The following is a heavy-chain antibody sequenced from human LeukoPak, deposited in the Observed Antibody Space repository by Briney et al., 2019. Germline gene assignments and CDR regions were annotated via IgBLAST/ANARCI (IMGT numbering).Heavy chain of an antibody. D-gene: IGHD3-10*01. CDR2: IYHSGST. V-gene: IGHV4-30-2*01. CDR1: GGSISSGGYS. Sequence: SETLSLTCAVSGGSISSGGYSWSWIRQPPEKGLEWIGYIYHSGSTYYNPSLKSRVTISVDRSKNQFSLKLSSVTAADTAVYYCARESTMVRGGIDWGQGTLVTVSS. J-gene: IGHJ4*02. CDR3: ARESTMVRGGID.